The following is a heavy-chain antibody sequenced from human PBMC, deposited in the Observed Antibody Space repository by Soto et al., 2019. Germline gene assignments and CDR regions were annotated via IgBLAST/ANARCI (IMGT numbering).Heavy chain of an antibody. V-gene: IGHV3-30*18. CDR2: ISYDGNNK. Sequence: QVQLVESGGGVVQPGRSLRLSCAASGFTFSSYGMHWVRQAPGKGLEWVAVISYDGNNKYYADSVKGRFTISRDNSKNTLYLQMNSLRAEDTAVYYCAKVRIAVAGNLESGGFDIWGQGTMVTVSS. D-gene: IGHD6-19*01. J-gene: IGHJ3*02. CDR1: GFTFSSYG. CDR3: AKVRIAVAGNLESGGFDI.